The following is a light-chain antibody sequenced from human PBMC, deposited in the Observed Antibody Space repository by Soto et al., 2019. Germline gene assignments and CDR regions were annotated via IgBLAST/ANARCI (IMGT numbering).Light chain of an antibody. J-gene: IGKJ1*01. CDR1: QSISIW. CDR2: KAS. CDR3: QQYHSSLWT. V-gene: IGKV1-5*03. Sequence: DIQMTQSPSTLSASVGDRVTITCRASQSISIWLAWYQQKPGKAPKLLICKASSLESGVPSRFSGSGSGTEFTLTISSLQPDDFATYYCQQYHSSLWTFGQGTKVEIK.